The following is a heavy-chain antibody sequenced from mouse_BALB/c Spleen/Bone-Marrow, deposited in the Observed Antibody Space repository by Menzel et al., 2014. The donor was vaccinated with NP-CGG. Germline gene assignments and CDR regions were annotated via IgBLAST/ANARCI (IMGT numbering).Heavy chain of an antibody. J-gene: IGHJ1*01. CDR3: ALLGYYGYLDV. CDR2: INPDSSTI. Sequence: EVKLQESGGGLVQPGGSLKLSCAASGFDFSRRWMSWVRQAPGKGLEWIGEINPDSSTINYPPSLKDKFIISRDNAKHTLFLQMSKVRSEDTALYYCALLGYYGYLDVWGAGTTVTVSS. D-gene: IGHD2-2*01. CDR1: GFDFSRRW. V-gene: IGHV4-1*02.